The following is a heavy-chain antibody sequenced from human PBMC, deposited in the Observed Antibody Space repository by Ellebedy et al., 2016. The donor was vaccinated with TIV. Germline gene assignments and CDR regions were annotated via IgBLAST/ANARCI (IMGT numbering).Heavy chain of an antibody. J-gene: IGHJ4*02. CDR3: ARGLPMWSSGCDF. CDR1: GFAFNNSG. D-gene: IGHD6-19*01. V-gene: IGHV3-48*01. Sequence: GESLKISCAASGFAFNNSGMNWVRQAPGKGLQWLSYISATSDTIFYADSVKGRFTISRDNAGNSLYLQMSSLRAEDSALYYCARGLPMWSSGCDFWGQGTLVTVSS. CDR2: ISATSDTI.